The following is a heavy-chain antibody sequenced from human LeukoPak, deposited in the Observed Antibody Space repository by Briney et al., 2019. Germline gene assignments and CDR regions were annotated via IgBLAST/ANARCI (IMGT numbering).Heavy chain of an antibody. CDR3: ASVDWLYDGIWFGP. J-gene: IGHJ5*02. Sequence: GGPLRLSCAASGFTFSSYAMSWVRQAPGKGLEWVSAISGGGGNTVYADSVKGRFTISRDNSKNTLYLQMNSLRADDTAVYYCASVDWLYDGIWFGPWGQGTLVTVPS. CDR2: ISGGGGNT. CDR1: GFTFSSYA. V-gene: IGHV3-23*01. D-gene: IGHD3-9*01.